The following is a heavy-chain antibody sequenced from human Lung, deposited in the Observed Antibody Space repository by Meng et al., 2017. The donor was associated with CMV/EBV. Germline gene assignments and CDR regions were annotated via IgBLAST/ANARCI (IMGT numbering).Heavy chain of an antibody. D-gene: IGHD3-3*01. CDR2: ISYDGSNK. V-gene: IGHV3-30*04. CDR1: GFTFSSCA. J-gene: IGHJ6*02. Sequence: GGSLRLSXAASGFTFSSCAMHWVRQAPGKGLEWVAVISYDGSNKYYADSVQGRLTISRDNSKNTLYVQMNSLRAEDTAVYYCARTFGVDYYAMDGWGQGSTVTVSS. CDR3: ARTFGVDYYAMDG.